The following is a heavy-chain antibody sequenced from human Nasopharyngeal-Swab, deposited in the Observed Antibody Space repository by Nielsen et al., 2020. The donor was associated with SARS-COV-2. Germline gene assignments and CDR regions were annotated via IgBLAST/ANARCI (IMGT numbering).Heavy chain of an antibody. V-gene: IGHV7-4-1*02. Sequence: ASVKVSCKASGYTFTSYSMHWVRQAPGQGLEWMGRINTNTGIPTYAQGFQGRFVFFLDNSVGTAYLHISPLKAEDTALYYCARELNYYCYYFDFWGPGTLVTVSS. CDR2: INTNTGIP. CDR1: GYTFTSYS. CDR3: ARELNYYCYYFDF. J-gene: IGHJ4*02. D-gene: IGHD3-10*01.